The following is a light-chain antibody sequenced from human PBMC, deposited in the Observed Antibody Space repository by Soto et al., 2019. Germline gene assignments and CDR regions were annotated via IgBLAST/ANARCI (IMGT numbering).Light chain of an antibody. CDR3: AAWDDSLNAYV. V-gene: IGLV1-44*01. Sequence: QSVLTQPPSASGTPGQRVTISCSGSSPNVGSNTVNWYQQLPGTAPKLLIYSNNQRPSGVPDRFSGSKSGTSASLAISGLQSGDEADYYCAAWDDSLNAYVFATGTKLTVL. CDR1: SPNVGSNT. J-gene: IGLJ1*01. CDR2: SNN.